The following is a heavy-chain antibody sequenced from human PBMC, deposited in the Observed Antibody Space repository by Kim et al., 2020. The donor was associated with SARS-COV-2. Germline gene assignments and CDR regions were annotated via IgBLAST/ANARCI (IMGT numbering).Heavy chain of an antibody. J-gene: IGHJ4*02. V-gene: IGHV4-34*01. Sequence: SETLSLTCAVYGGSFSGYYWSWIRQPPGKGLEWIGEINHSGSTNYNPSLKSRVTITVDTSKNQFSLKLSSVTAADTAVYYCARGPGQQYYDILTANVWLDYWGQGTLVTVSS. CDR1: GGSFSGYY. CDR2: INHSGST. CDR3: ARGPGQQYYDILTANVWLDY. D-gene: IGHD3-9*01.